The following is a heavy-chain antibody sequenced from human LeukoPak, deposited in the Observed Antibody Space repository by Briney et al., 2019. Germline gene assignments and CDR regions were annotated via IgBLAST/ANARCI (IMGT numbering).Heavy chain of an antibody. CDR2: ISAYNGNT. V-gene: IGHV1-18*01. D-gene: IGHD2-2*01. CDR1: GYTFTSYG. Sequence: ASVKVSCKASGYTFTSYGISWVRQAPGQGLEWMGWISAYNGNTNYAQKLQGRVTMTTDTSTSTAYMELRSLGSDDTAVYYCAMTSLRPDIVVVPAAMPVDYWGQGTLVTVSS. J-gene: IGHJ4*02. CDR3: AMTSLRPDIVVVPAAMPVDY.